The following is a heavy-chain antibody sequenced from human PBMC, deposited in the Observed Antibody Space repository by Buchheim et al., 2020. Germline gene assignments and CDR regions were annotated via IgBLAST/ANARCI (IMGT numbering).Heavy chain of an antibody. CDR3: ARVIPGYYYYGMDV. CDR1: SGSIGSGNW. D-gene: IGHD2-15*01. CDR2: IYHSGST. V-gene: IGHV4-4*02. Sequence: QVQLQESGPGLVKPSGTLSLTCAVSSGSIGSGNWWSWVRQPPGKGLEWIGEIYHSGSTNFNASLESRVSISLDTPKNQFSPKVSSVTAADTAVYYCARVIPGYYYYGMDVWGQGT. J-gene: IGHJ6*02.